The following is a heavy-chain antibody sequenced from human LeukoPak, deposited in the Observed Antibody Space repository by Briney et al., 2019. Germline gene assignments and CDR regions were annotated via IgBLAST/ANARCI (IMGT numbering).Heavy chain of an antibody. Sequence: PSETLSLTCTVSGGSINNYYWSWIRQPPGKRLDWIGYIYRGSTKYNPSLKSRLTISMDTSQNQISLTLSSVTAADTAVYYCAGHAAISAAGTAPFDNWGQGSLVTVSS. V-gene: IGHV4-59*08. CDR3: AGHAAISAAGTAPFDN. J-gene: IGHJ4*02. CDR2: IYRGST. CDR1: GGSINNYY. D-gene: IGHD6-13*01.